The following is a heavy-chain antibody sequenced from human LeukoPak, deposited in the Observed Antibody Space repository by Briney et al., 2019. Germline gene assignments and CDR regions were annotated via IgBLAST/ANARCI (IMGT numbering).Heavy chain of an antibody. V-gene: IGHV4-4*07. CDR3: ARVEDGYEYFDY. D-gene: IGHD5-24*01. Sequence: PSETLSLTCTVSGGSISSYYWSWIRQPAGGGLEWIGRIYTSGSTSYNPSLKSRVTMSVDPSKNQFSLMLGSVTAADTAVYYCARVEDGYEYFDYWGRGTLVSVSS. CDR1: GGSISSYY. J-gene: IGHJ4*02. CDR2: IYTSGST.